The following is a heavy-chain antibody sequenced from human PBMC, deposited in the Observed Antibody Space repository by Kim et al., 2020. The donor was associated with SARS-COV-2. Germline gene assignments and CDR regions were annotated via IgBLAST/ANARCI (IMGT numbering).Heavy chain of an antibody. Sequence: GGSLRLSCAASGFTFSSYWMSWVRQAPGKGLEWVANIKQDGSEKYYVNSVKGRFTISRDNAKNSLYLQMNSLRAEDTAVYYCARDRRLKWLGEYYYYYYGMDVWGQGTTVTVSS. CDR1: GFTFSSYW. D-gene: IGHD5-12*01. CDR3: ARDRRLKWLGEYYYYYYGMDV. J-gene: IGHJ6*02. CDR2: IKQDGSEK. V-gene: IGHV3-7*01.